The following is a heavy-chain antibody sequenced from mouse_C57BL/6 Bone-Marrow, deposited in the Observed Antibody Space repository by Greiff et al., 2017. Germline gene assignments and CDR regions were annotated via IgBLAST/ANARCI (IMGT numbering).Heavy chain of an antibody. CDR1: GFTFSSYG. CDR3: AIRYFDV. CDR2: ISSGGSYT. J-gene: IGHJ1*03. V-gene: IGHV5-6*01. Sequence: EVQLVESGGDLVKPGGSLKLSCAASGFTFSSYGMSWVRQTPDQRLEWVATISSGGSYTYYPDSVKGRFTISRDNSKNTRYLQLSSLKSEDTAMYYCAIRYFDVWGTGTTVTVSS.